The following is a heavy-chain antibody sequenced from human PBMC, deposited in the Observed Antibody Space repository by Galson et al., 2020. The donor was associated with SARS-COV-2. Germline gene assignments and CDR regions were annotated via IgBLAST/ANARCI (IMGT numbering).Heavy chain of an antibody. CDR3: AKSRTPARMLRERPLDY. CDR1: GYSFPTYW. J-gene: IGHJ4*02. D-gene: IGHD1-1*01. Sequence: GESLKPSCQASGYSFPTYWIAWVRQVPGKGLEWMGIIYPGDSRTLYGPSFDGQVTISVDKSIKTAYLQWDSLKASDTAIFYCAKSRTPARMLRERPLDYWGQGTLVTVSS. CDR2: IYPGDSRT. V-gene: IGHV5-51*01.